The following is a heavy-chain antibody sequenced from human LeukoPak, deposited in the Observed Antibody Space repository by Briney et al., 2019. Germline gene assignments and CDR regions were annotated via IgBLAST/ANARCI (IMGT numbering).Heavy chain of an antibody. CDR1: GFTFGSYS. D-gene: IGHD2-15*01. CDR3: GRGHRFCSRGNCNSPVDY. V-gene: IGHV3-23*01. J-gene: IGHJ4*02. Sequence: GGSLRLSCAASGFTFGSYSMNWVRQAPGKGLEWVSTIGGGDVEIHYADSVKGRFTISRDNSKNTLYLQMNSLRAEDTAVYYCGRGHRFCSRGNCNSPVDYWGQGTLVTVSS. CDR2: IGGGDVEI.